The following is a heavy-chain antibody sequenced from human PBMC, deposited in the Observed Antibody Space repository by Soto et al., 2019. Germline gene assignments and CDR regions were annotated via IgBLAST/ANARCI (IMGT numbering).Heavy chain of an antibody. CDR3: ATIVRYFDWVFDS. CDR2: IIPLFGRA. CDR1: GGTFSNSA. D-gene: IGHD3-9*01. Sequence: QVQLVQSGAEVKKPGSSVKVSCKASGGTFSNSAVVWVRQTPAQGLEWMGGIIPLFGRANYAQKFQGRVMITANESATTAYMEVSSLRSEDTAVYFCATIVRYFDWVFDSWGQGTLVTVSS. J-gene: IGHJ4*02. V-gene: IGHV1-69*01.